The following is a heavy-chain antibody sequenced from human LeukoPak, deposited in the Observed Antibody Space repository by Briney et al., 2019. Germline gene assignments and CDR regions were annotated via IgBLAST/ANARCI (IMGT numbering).Heavy chain of an antibody. J-gene: IGHJ4*02. CDR1: GGSFSGYY. D-gene: IGHD3-3*01. Sequence: KPSETLSLTCAVYGGSFSGYYWSWIRQPPGKGLEWIGEINHSGSTNYNPSLKSRVTISVDTSKNQFSLKLSSVTAADTAVYYCARELVIIPYFDYWGQGTLVTVSS. CDR2: INHSGST. V-gene: IGHV4-34*01. CDR3: ARELVIIPYFDY.